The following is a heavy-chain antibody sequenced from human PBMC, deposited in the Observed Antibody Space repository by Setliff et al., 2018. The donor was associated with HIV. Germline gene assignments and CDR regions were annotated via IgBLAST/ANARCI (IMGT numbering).Heavy chain of an antibody. J-gene: IGHJ3*02. CDR1: GYTFTDYY. Sequence: ASVKVSCKASGYTFTDYYIHWVLQAPGQGLEWMGWINSASGGTNYAQNFQGRVTVTRDTSINTAYVELNSLKSDDTAVYYCARDYLHVFDIWGQGTMVTVS. V-gene: IGHV1-2*02. CDR2: INSASGGT. CDR3: ARDYLHVFDI.